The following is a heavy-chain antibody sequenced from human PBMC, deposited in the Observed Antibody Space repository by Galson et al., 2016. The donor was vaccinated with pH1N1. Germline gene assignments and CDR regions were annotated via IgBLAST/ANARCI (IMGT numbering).Heavy chain of an antibody. J-gene: IGHJ4*02. CDR1: EFSEFSFSNYC. V-gene: IGHV3-21*01. Sequence: SLRLSCAASEFSEFSFSNYCLNWVRQAPGKGLEWIASISSSSTHITYANSVKGRFTISRDNGKFSVYLQMNNLRDDDTAVYYCARAPYSTGWYPEFDFWGPGTLVTVSS. CDR3: ARAPYSTGWYPEFDF. D-gene: IGHD6-19*01. CDR2: ISSSSTHI.